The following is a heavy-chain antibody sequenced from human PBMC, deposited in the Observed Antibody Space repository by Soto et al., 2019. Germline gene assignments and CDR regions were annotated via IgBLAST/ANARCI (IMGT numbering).Heavy chain of an antibody. V-gene: IGHV4-31*03. J-gene: IGHJ6*02. Sequence: QVQLQESGPGLVKPSQTLSVTCTVSGASITSGNYYWNWIRQHPGKGLEWIGYIYYSGRTYYNPSLKRRLTISVDTSKNQFSLKLSSVTAADTAVYYCARDGHGVSYYYYAMDVWGQGTTVTVSS. CDR2: IYYSGRT. CDR1: GASITSGNYY. CDR3: ARDGHGVSYYYYAMDV. D-gene: IGHD3-10*01.